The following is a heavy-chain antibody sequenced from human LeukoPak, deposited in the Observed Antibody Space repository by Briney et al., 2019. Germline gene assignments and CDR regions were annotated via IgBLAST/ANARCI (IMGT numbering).Heavy chain of an antibody. D-gene: IGHD6-13*01. V-gene: IGHV4-38-2*02. CDR3: ARAYSSSWYYNWFDP. J-gene: IGHJ5*02. Sequence: SETLSLTCTVSGYSISSGYYWGWIRQPPGKGLEWIGSIYNSGSTYYNPSLKSRVTISVDTSKNQFSLKLRSVTATDTAMYYCARAYSSSWYYNWFDPWGQGTLVTVSS. CDR2: IYNSGST. CDR1: GYSISSGYY.